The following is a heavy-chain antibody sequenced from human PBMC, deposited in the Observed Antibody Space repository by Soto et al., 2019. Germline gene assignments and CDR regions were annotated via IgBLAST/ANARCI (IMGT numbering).Heavy chain of an antibody. J-gene: IGHJ5*02. CDR1: GGSLSSYY. Sequence: SETLSLTCTVSGGSLSSYYWTWIRQSPGKGLEWIGYVYFSGNTNYNPSLKSRVTISVDTSKNQFSLRLASVTAADTAFYYCGSVRPSGYVLSWGQGTLVTVSS. V-gene: IGHV4-59*01. CDR3: GSVRPSGYVLS. CDR2: VYFSGNT. D-gene: IGHD6-25*01.